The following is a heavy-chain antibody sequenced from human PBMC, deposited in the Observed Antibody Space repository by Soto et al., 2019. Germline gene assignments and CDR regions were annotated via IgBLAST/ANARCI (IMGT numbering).Heavy chain of an antibody. D-gene: IGHD3-10*01. Sequence: PSETLSLTCAVYGGSFSGYYWSWIRQPPGKGLEWIGEINHSGSTNYNPSLKSRVTISVDTSKNQFSLKVSSVTAADTAVYYCARDPADRGDYFDYWGQGTLVTVSS. CDR2: INHSGST. CDR3: ARDPADRGDYFDY. V-gene: IGHV4-34*09. J-gene: IGHJ4*02. CDR1: GGSFSGYY.